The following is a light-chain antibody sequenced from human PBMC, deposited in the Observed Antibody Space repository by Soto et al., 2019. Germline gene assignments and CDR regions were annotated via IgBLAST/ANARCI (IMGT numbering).Light chain of an antibody. Sequence: QSVLTQPPSASGTPGQRVSIACSGSTSNIGSQTVNWYQRLPGTAPKLLIYIDNQRPSGVPDRFSGSKSGTSASLAISGLPSEDEADYFCASWDDSLNGPVFGGGTKLTVL. CDR1: TSNIGSQT. CDR3: ASWDDSLNGPV. V-gene: IGLV1-44*01. J-gene: IGLJ2*01. CDR2: IDN.